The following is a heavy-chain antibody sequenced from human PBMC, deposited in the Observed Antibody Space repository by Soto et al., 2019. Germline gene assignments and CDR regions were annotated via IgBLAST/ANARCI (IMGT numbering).Heavy chain of an antibody. CDR1: GFTFSRYA. D-gene: IGHD3-22*01. J-gene: IGHJ4*02. CDR3: ATVWRQYYYDSSGSPL. CDR2: ISGSGSST. V-gene: IGHV3-23*01. Sequence: EVQVLESGGGLVQPGGSLRLSCAASGFTFSRYAMSWVRQAPGKGLEWVSDISGSGSSTYYADSVKGRFSISRDNSKNTLYLQMNSRGAEDTAVYYCATVWRQYYYDSSGSPLWGQGTLVPGSS.